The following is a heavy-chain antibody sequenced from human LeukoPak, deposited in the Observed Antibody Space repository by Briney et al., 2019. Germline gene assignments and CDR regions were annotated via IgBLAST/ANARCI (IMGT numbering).Heavy chain of an antibody. D-gene: IGHD2-2*02. V-gene: IGHV1-2*02. CDR3: ARHYCSSTSCYTEAFDI. J-gene: IGHJ3*02. CDR2: INPNSGGT. Sequence: ASVKVSCKASGYTFTGSFMHWVRQAPGQGLEWMGWINPNSGGTNYARKFQDRVTMTRDTSISTAYLELSRLRSDDTAVYYCARHYCSSTSCYTEAFDIWGQGTMVTVSS. CDR1: GYTFTGSF.